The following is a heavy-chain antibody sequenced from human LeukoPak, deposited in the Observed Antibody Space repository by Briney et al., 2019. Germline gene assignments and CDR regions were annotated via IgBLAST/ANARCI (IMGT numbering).Heavy chain of an antibody. Sequence: SETLSLTCTVSGGSISSGVYYWGWIRQPPGKGLQWVGSIYYSGGTYYYPSLRSRVTMSVDTSKNQFSLIVRSVSAADTAVYYCARQTSDYSSGWHFDYWGLGTLVTVSS. V-gene: IGHV4-39*01. D-gene: IGHD6-19*01. CDR1: GGSISSGVYY. CDR3: ARQTSDYSSGWHFDY. J-gene: IGHJ4*01. CDR2: IYYSGGT.